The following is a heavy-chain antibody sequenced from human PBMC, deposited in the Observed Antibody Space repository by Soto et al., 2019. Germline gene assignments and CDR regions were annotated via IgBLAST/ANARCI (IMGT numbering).Heavy chain of an antibody. V-gene: IGHV4-30-4*01. J-gene: IGHJ6*02. CDR1: GGSISTDHYH. CDR2: IHYSRSI. Sequence: QVQLQESGPGLVRPSQTLSLTCTVSGGSISTDHYHWTWIRQAPGKGLEWIAYIHYSRSIQFNPSPHSRGSTSVDTSKNLFSLRLSSVTAADTSVYFCAREDDGRDRDYYGLEVWGQGTTVTVSS. D-gene: IGHD2-21*02. CDR3: AREDDGRDRDYYGLEV.